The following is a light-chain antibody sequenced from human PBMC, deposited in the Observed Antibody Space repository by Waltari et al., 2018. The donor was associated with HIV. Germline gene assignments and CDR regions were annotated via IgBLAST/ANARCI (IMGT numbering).Light chain of an antibody. CDR2: DAS. V-gene: IGKV3-11*01. J-gene: IGKJ5*01. CDR3: QQGNSWPSIT. CDR1: QSVSTY. Sequence: EIVLTQSPATLSLSPGERATLSCRASQSVSTYLVWYQQKPGQAPRLLIYDASNRATGIPARFSGSGSETDFTLLISSLEPEDFAVYYCQQGNSWPSITFGQGTRLDIK.